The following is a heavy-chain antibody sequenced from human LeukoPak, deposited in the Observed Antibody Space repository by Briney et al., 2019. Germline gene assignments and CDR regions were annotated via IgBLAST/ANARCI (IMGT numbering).Heavy chain of an antibody. D-gene: IGHD5-18*01. CDR1: GYTFTSYY. J-gene: IGHJ4*02. Sequence: GASVKVSCKASGYTFTSYYMHWVRQAPGQGLEWMGIINLSGGSTSYAQKFQGRVTKTRDTSTSTVYMELSSLRSEDRAVYYCARCWNTAMVTGYNFDYWGRGTQVSVRS. CDR3: ARCWNTAMVTGYNFDY. CDR2: INLSGGST. V-gene: IGHV1-46*01.